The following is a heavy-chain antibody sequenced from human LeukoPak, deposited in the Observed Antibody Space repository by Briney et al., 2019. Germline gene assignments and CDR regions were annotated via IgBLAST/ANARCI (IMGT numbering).Heavy chain of an antibody. CDR1: GFIFSSSW. Sequence: PGGSLRLSCAASGFIFSSSWMSWVRQAPGKGLEWVANINQDGSQRHYVDSVKGRFTISRDNAKNLLYLQMNSLGAEDTAVYCCVRGGYSSFDYWGQGTLVTVSS. D-gene: IGHD3-10*01. J-gene: IGHJ4*02. CDR2: INQDGSQR. V-gene: IGHV3-7*01. CDR3: VRGGYSSFDY.